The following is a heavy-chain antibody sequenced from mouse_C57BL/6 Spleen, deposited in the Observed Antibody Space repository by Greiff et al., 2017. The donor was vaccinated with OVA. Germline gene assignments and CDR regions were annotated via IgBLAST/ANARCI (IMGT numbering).Heavy chain of an antibody. CDR2: INPNNGGT. V-gene: IGHV1-18*01. D-gene: IGHD1-1*01. CDR3: ARRVVVATNFDI. J-gene: IGHJ1*03. CDR1: GYTFTDYN. Sequence: SGPELVKPGASVKIPCKASGYTFTDYNMDWVKQSHGKSLEWIGDINPNNGGTIYNQKFKGKATLTVDKSSSTAYMELRSLTSEDTAVYYCARRVVVATNFDIWGTGTTVTVSS.